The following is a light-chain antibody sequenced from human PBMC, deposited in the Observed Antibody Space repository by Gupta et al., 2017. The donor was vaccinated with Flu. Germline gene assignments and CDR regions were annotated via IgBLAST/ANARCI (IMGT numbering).Light chain of an antibody. CDR2: EVS. Sequence: SVTISCTVTSSDVGSYNRVSWYQQPPGTAPNLMIYEVSNRPSGVPDRFSGSKSGNTASLTISGLQAEDEADYYCSSYTTSSTVIFGGGTKVTVL. V-gene: IGLV2-18*02. J-gene: IGLJ2*01. CDR3: SSYTTSSTVI. CDR1: SSDVGSYNR.